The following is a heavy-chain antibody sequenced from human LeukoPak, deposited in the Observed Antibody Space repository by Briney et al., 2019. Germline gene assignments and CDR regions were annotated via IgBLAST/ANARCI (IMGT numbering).Heavy chain of an antibody. J-gene: IGHJ4*02. Sequence: PSETLSLTCTVSGGSSSGSYWSWIRQPPEKGLEWIGYIYYTGSTNYNPSLKSRVTISVDTSKNQFSLKLISVTAADTAVYFCAGHYDILTGYDYWGQGTLVTVSS. CDR2: IYYTGST. V-gene: IGHV4-59*13. CDR3: AGHYDILTGYDY. D-gene: IGHD3-9*01. CDR1: GGSSSGSY.